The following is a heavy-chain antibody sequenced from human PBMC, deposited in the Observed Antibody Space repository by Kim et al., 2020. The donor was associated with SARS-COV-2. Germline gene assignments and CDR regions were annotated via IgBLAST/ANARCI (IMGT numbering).Heavy chain of an antibody. Sequence: GGSLRLSCAASGFTFSDYYMSWIRQAPGKGLEWVSYISSSGSTIYYADSVKGRFTISRDNAKNSLYLQMNSLRAEDTAVYYWARDEGVLLWFGELSTGHYYYYGMDVWGQGTTVTVSS. D-gene: IGHD3-10*01. CDR3: ARDEGVLLWFGELSTGHYYYYGMDV. CDR1: GFTFSDYY. V-gene: IGHV3-11*01. CDR2: ISSSGSTI. J-gene: IGHJ6*02.